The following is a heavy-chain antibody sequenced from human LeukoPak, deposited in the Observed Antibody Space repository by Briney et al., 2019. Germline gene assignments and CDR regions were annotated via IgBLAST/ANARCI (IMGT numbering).Heavy chain of an antibody. CDR3: ARPYSSGWYGAFHI. CDR1: GGSITSYY. D-gene: IGHD6-19*01. Sequence: SETLSLTCTVSGGSITSYYWSWIRQPPGKGLEWIRYIYPSGRTSYNPSHKSRVTLSEDTSMNQLSLKLSSVTAADTAVYYCARPYSSGWYGAFHIWGQRTMATVSS. V-gene: IGHV4-4*09. CDR2: IYPSGRT. J-gene: IGHJ3*02.